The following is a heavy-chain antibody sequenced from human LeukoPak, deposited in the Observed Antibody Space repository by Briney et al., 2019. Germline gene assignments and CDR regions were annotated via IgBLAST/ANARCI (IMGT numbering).Heavy chain of an antibody. CDR2: IYASGST. CDR3: ARAAGAAFDY. D-gene: IGHD1-26*01. V-gene: IGHV4-61*02. CDR1: GGSISSGTYY. J-gene: IGHJ4*02. Sequence: SQTLSLTCTVSGGSISSGTYYWTWIRQPAGKGLEWIGRIYASGSTNYNPSLNSRVTISVDTSKNQFSLKLTPVTAAHTAMYYCARAAGAAFDYWGQGTLVTVSS.